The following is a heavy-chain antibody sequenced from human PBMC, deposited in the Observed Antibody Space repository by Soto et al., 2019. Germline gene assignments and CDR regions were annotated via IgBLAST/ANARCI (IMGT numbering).Heavy chain of an antibody. Sequence: GESLKISCKGSENTFANYWIAWVRQMPGKGLEWIGNIYPGNSNVKYSPSFQGQVTISVDKSISAAYLQWGSLKASDTAIYYCARHGKEYSTSEGSYNWFDPWGQGTLVTVSS. CDR2: IYPGNSNV. D-gene: IGHD6-6*01. CDR1: ENTFANYW. CDR3: ARHGKEYSTSEGSYNWFDP. J-gene: IGHJ5*02. V-gene: IGHV5-51*01.